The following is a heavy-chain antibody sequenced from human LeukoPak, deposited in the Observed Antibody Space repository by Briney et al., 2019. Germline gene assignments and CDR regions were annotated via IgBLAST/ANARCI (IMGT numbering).Heavy chain of an antibody. J-gene: IGHJ4*02. D-gene: IGHD2-2*01. CDR1: RFTFSNYA. Sequence: GGSLRLSCAASRFTFSNYAMSWVRQAPGKGLEWVSSISASGGSTFYADSVKGRFTISRDNSKNTLYLQMNSLRAEDTAVYYCARADEVAAATIGPAGYWGQGTLVTVSS. V-gene: IGHV3-23*01. CDR2: ISASGGST. CDR3: ARADEVAAATIGPAGY.